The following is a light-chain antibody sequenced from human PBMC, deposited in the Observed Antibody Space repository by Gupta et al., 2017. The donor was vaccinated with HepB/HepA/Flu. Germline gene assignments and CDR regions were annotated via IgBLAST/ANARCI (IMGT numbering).Light chain of an antibody. CDR2: GNH. CDR1: NSNIGASYD. CDR3: QSYDGNFWL. V-gene: IGLV1-40*01. Sequence: QSVLTQPLSVSGAPGQTIIISCTGSNSNIGASYDVHWYQQFPGTAPKLLIYGNHHRPSGIPERFSASRSGTSASLAITGLQAEDEADYYCQSYDGNFWLFGGGTKVTVL. J-gene: IGLJ3*02.